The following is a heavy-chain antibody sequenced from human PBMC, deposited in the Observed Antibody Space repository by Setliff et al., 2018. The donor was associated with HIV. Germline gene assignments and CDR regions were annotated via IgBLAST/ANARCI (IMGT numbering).Heavy chain of an antibody. CDR3: TAALQQQVVRWFDH. V-gene: IGHV3-15*01. Sequence: PGGSLRLSCAASGFTFSNAWMSWVRQAPGKGLEWVGRIKSKTDGGTTDYAAPVKGRFTISRDDSKNTLYLQMSSLKTEDTAVYYCTAALQQQVVRWFDHWGQGTLVTVSS. J-gene: IGHJ5*02. D-gene: IGHD6-13*01. CDR1: GFTFSNAW. CDR2: IKSKTDGGTT.